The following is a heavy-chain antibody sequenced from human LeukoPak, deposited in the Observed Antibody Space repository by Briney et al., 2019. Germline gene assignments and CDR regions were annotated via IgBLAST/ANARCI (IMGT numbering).Heavy chain of an antibody. D-gene: IGHD3-10*01. Sequence: ASVKVSCMASGYTFTSYAMNWVRQAPGQGLEWMGWINTNTGNPTYAQGFTGRFVFSLDTSVTTAYLQISSLKAEDTAVYYCARGWFGEISYYFDYWGQGTLVTVSS. CDR2: INTNTGNP. J-gene: IGHJ4*02. CDR1: GYTFTSYA. CDR3: ARGWFGEISYYFDY. V-gene: IGHV7-4-1*02.